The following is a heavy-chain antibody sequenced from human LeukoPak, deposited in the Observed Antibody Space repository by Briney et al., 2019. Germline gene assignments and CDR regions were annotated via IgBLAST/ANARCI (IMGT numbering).Heavy chain of an antibody. V-gene: IGHV1-18*01. J-gene: IGHJ6*03. Sequence: ASVKVSCQASGYTFTSYGISWVRQAPGQGLEWMGWISAYNGNTNYAQKLQGRVTMTTDTSTSTAYMELRSLRSDDTAVYYCARVDAEPGYSSSWYSRRTNYYYYMDVWGKGTTVTVSS. CDR2: ISAYNGNT. D-gene: IGHD6-13*01. CDR3: ARVDAEPGYSSSWYSRRTNYYYYMDV. CDR1: GYTFTSYG.